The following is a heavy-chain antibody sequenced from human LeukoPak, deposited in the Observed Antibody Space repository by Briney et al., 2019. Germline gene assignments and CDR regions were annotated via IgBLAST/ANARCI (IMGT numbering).Heavy chain of an antibody. CDR1: GFTLSSYS. V-gene: IGHV3-30*04. Sequence: GGSLTLSCAVSGFTLSSYSKHWARHAPGKGLEWLAVISYDGNDVRRNYYADSVIVLFTISRDNSKNAQYLQMNSLRAEDRAMYYCARGSGYSYGFTGRERTKSRLDYWGQGTLVTVSS. CDR2: ISYDGNDVRRN. J-gene: IGHJ4*02. D-gene: IGHD5-18*01. CDR3: ARGSGYSYGFTGRERTKSRLDY.